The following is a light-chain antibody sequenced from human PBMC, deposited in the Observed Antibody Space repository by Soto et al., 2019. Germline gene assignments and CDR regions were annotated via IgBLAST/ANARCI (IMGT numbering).Light chain of an antibody. CDR1: SSDVGGYNY. CDR2: EVS. J-gene: IGLJ2*01. Sequence: QSALTQPASVSGSPGQSITISCTGTSSDVGGYNYVSWYQQHPGKAPKLMIYEVSNRPSGVSNSFSGSKSGNTASLTISGLQAEDEADYYCSSYTSSSVVFGGGTQLTVL. CDR3: SSYTSSSVV. V-gene: IGLV2-14*01.